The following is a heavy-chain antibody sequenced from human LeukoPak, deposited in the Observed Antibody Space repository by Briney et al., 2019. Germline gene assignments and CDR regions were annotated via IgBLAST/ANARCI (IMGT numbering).Heavy chain of an antibody. CDR1: GGSVTSYY. V-gene: IGHV4-59*08. CDR3: ATTGATSPSSASWFNIEY. Sequence: SETLSLTCTVSGGSVTSYYCNWVRQPPGRGLEWIGYIYYSGGTNYNPSLESRVTISLDTAKNQFSLKLRSVIAEDTAVYYCATTGATSPSSASWFNIEYWGQGTLVPVSS. CDR2: IYYSGGT. D-gene: IGHD6-13*01. J-gene: IGHJ4*02.